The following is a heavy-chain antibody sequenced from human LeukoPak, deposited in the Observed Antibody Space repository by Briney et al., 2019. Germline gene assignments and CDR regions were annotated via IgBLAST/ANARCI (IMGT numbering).Heavy chain of an antibody. D-gene: IGHD6-13*01. J-gene: IGHJ4*02. Sequence: GGSLRLSCAASGFTFSSYGMHWVRQAPGKGLEWVAVISYDGSNKYYADSVKGRFTISRDNAKNTLYLQMNSLRAEDTAVYYCARAPRYSTLYYFEFWGQGTLVTVSS. CDR3: ARAPRYSTLYYFEF. V-gene: IGHV3-30*03. CDR1: GFTFSSYG. CDR2: ISYDGSNK.